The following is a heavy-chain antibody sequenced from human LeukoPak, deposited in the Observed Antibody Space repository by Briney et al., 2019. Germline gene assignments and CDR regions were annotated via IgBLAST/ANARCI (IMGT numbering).Heavy chain of an antibody. D-gene: IGHD3-22*01. J-gene: IGHJ5*02. CDR3: AKEVRYYYDSSGYGNWFDP. CDR1: GFTFDDYA. Sequence: HPGRSLRLSCAASGFTFDDYAMPRVRHAPGKGLEWVSGISWNSGSIGYADSVKGRFTISRDNAKNSLYLQMNSLRAEDTALYYCAKEVRYYYDSSGYGNWFDPWGQGTLVTVSS. CDR2: ISWNSGSI. V-gene: IGHV3-9*01.